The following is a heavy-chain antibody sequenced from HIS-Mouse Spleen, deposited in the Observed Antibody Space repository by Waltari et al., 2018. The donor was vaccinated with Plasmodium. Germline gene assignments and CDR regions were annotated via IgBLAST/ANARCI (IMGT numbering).Heavy chain of an antibody. CDR1: GYTFTGYY. V-gene: IGHV1-2*02. CDR3: ARVLGYKAAAGTFVEYFQH. Sequence: QVQLVQSGAEVKKPGASVKVSCKASGYTFTGYYMHWVRQAPGQGLEWMGWIHPNSGGTNYAQNFQGSVHMTRDTSISTAYMELSRLRSDDTAVYYCARVLGYKAAAGTFVEYFQHWGQGTLVTVSS. CDR2: IHPNSGGT. D-gene: IGHD6-13*01. J-gene: IGHJ1*01.